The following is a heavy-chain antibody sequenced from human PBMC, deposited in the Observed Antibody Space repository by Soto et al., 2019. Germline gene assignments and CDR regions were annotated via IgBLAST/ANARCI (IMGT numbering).Heavy chain of an antibody. CDR1: GGFVNSGGSY. J-gene: IGHJ3*02. Sequence: QVQLQESGPGLLKPSQTLSLTCTVSGGFVNSGGSYWSWLRQHPAEGLECIGFIYNSGKTYYNPSLQRRVTMSVDASKNQFSLQLSSVTAAVTAVYYCARESVSLLAAISLDIWGQGTVVTVSS. V-gene: IGHV4-31*03. CDR3: ARESVSLLAAISLDI. CDR2: IYNSGKT. D-gene: IGHD2-21*01.